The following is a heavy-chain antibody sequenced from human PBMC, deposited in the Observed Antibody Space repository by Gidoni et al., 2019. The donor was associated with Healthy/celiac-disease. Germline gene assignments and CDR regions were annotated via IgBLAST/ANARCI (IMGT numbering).Heavy chain of an antibody. V-gene: IGHV4-61*01. Sequence: HVQLRESRPGLVQPSEPLSLTCTGSGGSVSSGSYYWSWIRQPPGKGLEWIGYIYYSGSTNYNPSLKSRVTISVDTSKNQFSLKLSSVTAADTAVYYCARDERYAFDIWGQGTMVTVST. CDR2: IYYSGST. CDR1: GGSVSSGSYY. J-gene: IGHJ3*02. CDR3: ARDERYAFDI.